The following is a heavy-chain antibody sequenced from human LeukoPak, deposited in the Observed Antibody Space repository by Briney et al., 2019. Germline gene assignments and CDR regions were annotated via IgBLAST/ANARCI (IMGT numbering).Heavy chain of an antibody. CDR2: IYSGGRT. Sequence: GGSLRISCAASGFTVSSNYMSWVRQAPGKGLEWVSIIYSGGRTYYADPVKGRFTISRDNSKNTLYLQMNSLRAEDTAMYYCARGTSRGYYDFDYWGQGTLVTVSS. J-gene: IGHJ4*02. CDR1: GFTVSSNY. CDR3: ARGTSRGYYDFDY. V-gene: IGHV3-53*01. D-gene: IGHD3-16*01.